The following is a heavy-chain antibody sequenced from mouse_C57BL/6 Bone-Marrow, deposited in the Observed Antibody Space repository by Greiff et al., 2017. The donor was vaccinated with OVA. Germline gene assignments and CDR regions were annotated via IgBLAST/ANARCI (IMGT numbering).Heavy chain of an antibody. CDR2: IDPSDSYT. CDR1: GYTFTSYW. V-gene: IGHV1-50*01. J-gene: IGHJ3*01. Sequence: QVQLQQPGAELVKPGASVKLSCKASGYTFTSYWMQWVKQRPGQGLEWIGEIDPSDSYTNYNQKFKGKATLTVDTSSSTAYMQLSSLTSEDSAVYYCANRSFAYWGQGTLVTVSA. CDR3: ANRSFAY.